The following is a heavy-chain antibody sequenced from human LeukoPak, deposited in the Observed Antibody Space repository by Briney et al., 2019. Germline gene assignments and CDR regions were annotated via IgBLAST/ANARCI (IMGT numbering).Heavy chain of an antibody. V-gene: IGHV3-20*04. CDR2: INWNGGST. CDR3: ANFERTVAGPYNWFDP. Sequence: GGSLRLSCAASGFTFDDYGMSWVRHAPGKGLEWVSGINWNGGSTGYADSVKGRFTISRDNSRNTLYVQMNSLRAEDTAVYYCANFERTVAGPYNWFDPWGQGTLVTVSS. J-gene: IGHJ5*02. CDR1: GFTFDDYG. D-gene: IGHD6-19*01.